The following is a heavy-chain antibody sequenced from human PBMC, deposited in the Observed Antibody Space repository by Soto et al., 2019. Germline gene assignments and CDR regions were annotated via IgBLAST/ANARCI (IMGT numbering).Heavy chain of an antibody. D-gene: IGHD3-10*01. J-gene: IGHJ5*02. CDR1: GFTFTSSA. CDR3: AADHEYYGSGSYYPNWFDP. Sequence: ASVKVSCKASGFTFTSSAMQWVRQARGQRLEWIGWIVVGSGNTNYAQKFQERVTITRDMSTSTAYMELSSLRSEDTAVYYCAADHEYYGSGSYYPNWFDPWGQGTLVTVS. V-gene: IGHV1-58*02. CDR2: IVVGSGNT.